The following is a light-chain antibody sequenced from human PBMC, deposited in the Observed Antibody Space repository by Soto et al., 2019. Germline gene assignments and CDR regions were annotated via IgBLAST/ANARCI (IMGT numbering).Light chain of an antibody. CDR1: SSNIGAGYD. V-gene: IGLV1-40*01. J-gene: IGLJ2*01. Sequence: QAVVTQPPSVSGAPGQRVTISCTGSSSNIGAGYDVHWYQQLPGTAPKLLIYGNSNRPSGVPDRFSGSKSGTSASLAITGLQAEDEADYYCQSYDGSLSGFHVVFGGGTKLTVL. CDR3: QSYDGSLSGFHVV. CDR2: GNS.